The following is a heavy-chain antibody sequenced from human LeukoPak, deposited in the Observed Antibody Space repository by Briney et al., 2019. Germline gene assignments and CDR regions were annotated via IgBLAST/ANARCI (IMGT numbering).Heavy chain of an antibody. V-gene: IGHV4-59*02. CDR2: MYYGGSS. D-gene: IGHD1-1*01. CDR3: AGPTYMSATGYFDY. CDR1: GGSVSHYY. Sequence: KTSETLSLTCNVSGGSVSHYYWSWIRQPPGKGLEWIGYMYYGGSSNYNPSFKSRVTISIDTSKNQFSLKLNSVTAADTAVYYCAGPTYMSATGYFDYWGQGILVTVSS. J-gene: IGHJ4*02.